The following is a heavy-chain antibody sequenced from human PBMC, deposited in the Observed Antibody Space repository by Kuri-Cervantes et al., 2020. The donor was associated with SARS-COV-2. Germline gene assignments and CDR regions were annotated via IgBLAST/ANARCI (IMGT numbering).Heavy chain of an antibody. CDR2: ISAYNGNT. CDR1: GYTFTSYG. Sequence: ASVKVSCKASGYTFTSYGISWVRQAPGQGLEWMGWISAYNGNTNYAQKLQGRVTMTTDTSTSTAYMELRSLRSDDTAVYYCARGVHCSGGSCLEGAFDIWGQGTMVTVSS. J-gene: IGHJ3*02. CDR3: ARGVHCSGGSCLEGAFDI. V-gene: IGHV1-18*01. D-gene: IGHD2-15*01.